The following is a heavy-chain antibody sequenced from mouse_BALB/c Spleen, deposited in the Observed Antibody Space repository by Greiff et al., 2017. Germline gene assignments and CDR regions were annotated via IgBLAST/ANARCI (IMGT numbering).Heavy chain of an antibody. Sequence: EVKLQESGPELGKPGASVKISCKASGYSFTGYNMYWVKQSHRKSLEWIGYIDPYNGGTSYNQKSKGKATLTVDKSSSTAYMHLNSLTSEDSAIYYCARGERYGAYYYAMDYWGQGTSVTVSS. CDR1: GYSFTGYN. D-gene: IGHD2-14*01. CDR2: IDPYNGGT. CDR3: ARGERYGAYYYAMDY. J-gene: IGHJ4*01. V-gene: IGHV1S135*01.